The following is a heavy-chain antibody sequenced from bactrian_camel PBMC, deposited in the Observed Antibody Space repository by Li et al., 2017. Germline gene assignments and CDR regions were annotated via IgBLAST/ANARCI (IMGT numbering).Heavy chain of an antibody. CDR2: IDRFGAT. CDR1: EYTYSANC. D-gene: IGHD6*01. V-gene: IGHV3S53*01. J-gene: IGHJ4*01. CDR3: AAEQAGGSCPGAWYEWNY. Sequence: HVQLVESGGGSVQAGGSLRLSCAASEYTYSANCMGWFRQAPGNEREGVAMIDRFGATDYANSVKGRFTISRDKDTLYLQMNSLKPEDTAMYYCAAEQAGGSCPGAWYEWNYSGQGTQVTVS.